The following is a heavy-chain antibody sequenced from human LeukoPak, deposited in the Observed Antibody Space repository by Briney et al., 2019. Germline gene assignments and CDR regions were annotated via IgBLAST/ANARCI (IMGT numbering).Heavy chain of an antibody. D-gene: IGHD3-10*01. CDR3: ARGRYYKF. Sequence: SETLSLTRAVYGGSFSGYYWSWIRQPPGKGLEWIGEINHSGSTNYNPSLKGRVTISVDTSKNQFSLKLSSVTAADTAVYYCARGRYYKFWGQGTLVTVSS. V-gene: IGHV4-34*01. J-gene: IGHJ4*02. CDR1: GGSFSGYY. CDR2: INHSGST.